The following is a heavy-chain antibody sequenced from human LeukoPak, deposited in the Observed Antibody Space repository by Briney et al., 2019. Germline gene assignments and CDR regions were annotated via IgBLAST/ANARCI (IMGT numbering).Heavy chain of an antibody. Sequence: GGSLRLSCAASGFTFGGYSINWVRQAPGKGLEWVAAISGSGVSTRDADSVKGRFTISRDNSKNTLYLQMSSLRAEDTAVYYCAKDHMSSPVTYGYSFDSWGQGTLVTVSS. J-gene: IGHJ4*02. D-gene: IGHD5-18*01. CDR1: GFTFGGYS. CDR3: AKDHMSSPVTYGYSFDS. CDR2: ISGSGVST. V-gene: IGHV3-23*01.